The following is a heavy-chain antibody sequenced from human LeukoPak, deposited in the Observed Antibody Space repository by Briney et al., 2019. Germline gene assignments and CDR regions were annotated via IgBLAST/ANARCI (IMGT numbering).Heavy chain of an antibody. CDR3: ARDGGIIRFGGQDV. CDR2: MNRDGSEK. Sequence: GGSLRLSCAASGFTFSSYWMSWVRQAPGKGLEWVANMNRDGSEKNYVDSIKGRFTISRDNAANSLYLQMNSLRVEDTAVYYCARDGGIIRFGGQDVWGQGTTVIIS. CDR1: GFTFSSYW. J-gene: IGHJ6*02. V-gene: IGHV3-7*01. D-gene: IGHD3-16*01.